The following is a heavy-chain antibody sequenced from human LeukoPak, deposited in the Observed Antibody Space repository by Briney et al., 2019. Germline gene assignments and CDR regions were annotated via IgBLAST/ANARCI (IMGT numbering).Heavy chain of an antibody. CDR1: GYTFTIYY. V-gene: IGHV1-2*04. CDR3: AREDSSSSGSFDY. D-gene: IGHD6-6*01. Sequence: ASVTVSFTASGYTFTIYYMHWVRQAPGQGLEWMGWINPNSGGTNYAQKFQGWVTMTRDTSISTAYMELSRLRSDDTAVYYCAREDSSSSGSFDYWGQGTLVTVSS. J-gene: IGHJ4*02. CDR2: INPNSGGT.